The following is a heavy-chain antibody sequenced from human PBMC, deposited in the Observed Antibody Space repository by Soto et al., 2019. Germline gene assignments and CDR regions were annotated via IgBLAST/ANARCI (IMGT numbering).Heavy chain of an antibody. CDR2: INPNSGGT. D-gene: IGHD3-3*01. CDR3: ARDRRDFWSGYPPYGMDV. Sequence: QVQLVQSGAEVKKPGASVKVSCKASGYTFTGYYMHWVRQAPGQGLEWMGWINPNSGGTNYAQKFQGRVTMTRDNSISTAYMELSRLRSDDTAVYYCARDRRDFWSGYPPYGMDVWGQGTTVTVSS. V-gene: IGHV1-2*02. J-gene: IGHJ6*02. CDR1: GYTFTGYY.